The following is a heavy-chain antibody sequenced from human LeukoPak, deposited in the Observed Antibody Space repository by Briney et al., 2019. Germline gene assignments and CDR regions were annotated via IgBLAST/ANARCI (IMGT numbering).Heavy chain of an antibody. CDR3: ARERELLRGDVFDI. CDR1: GGSISSYY. Sequence: PSETLSLTCTVSGGSISSYYWSWIRQPAGKGLEWLGRIYSTGNTNYNPSLKSRVTMSLDTSKNQFSLQLTSVTAADTAVYYCARERELLRGDVFDIWGQGTMVTVSS. CDR2: IYSTGNT. V-gene: IGHV4-4*07. D-gene: IGHD1-26*01. J-gene: IGHJ3*02.